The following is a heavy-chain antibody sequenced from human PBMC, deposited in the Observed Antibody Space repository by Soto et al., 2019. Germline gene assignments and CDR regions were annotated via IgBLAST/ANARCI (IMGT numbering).Heavy chain of an antibody. CDR3: ARVRLVGDDYYYYGMDV. CDR1: GGTFSSYA. V-gene: IGHV1-69*13. J-gene: IGHJ6*02. Sequence: SVKVSCKASGGTFSSYAISWVRQAPGQGLEWMGGIIPIFGTANYAQKFQGRVTITADESTSTAYMELSSLRSEDTAVYYFARVRLVGDDYYYYGMDVWGQGTTVTVSS. CDR2: IIPIFGTA. D-gene: IGHD3-3*01.